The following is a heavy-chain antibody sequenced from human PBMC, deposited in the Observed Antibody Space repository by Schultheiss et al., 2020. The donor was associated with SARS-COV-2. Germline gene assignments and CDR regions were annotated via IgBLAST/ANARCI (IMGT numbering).Heavy chain of an antibody. CDR1: GGSFSGYY. CDR3: ARARGQGYYYYGMDV. D-gene: IGHD3-10*01. V-gene: IGHV4-59*10. J-gene: IGHJ6*02. CDR2: IYSSGSS. Sequence: SETLSLTCAVYGGSFSGYYWSWIRQPAGKGLEWIGRIYSSGSSNHNPSLKSRVTMSVDTSKNQLSLKLRSLTAADTAVYYCARARGQGYYYYGMDVWGQGTTVTVSS.